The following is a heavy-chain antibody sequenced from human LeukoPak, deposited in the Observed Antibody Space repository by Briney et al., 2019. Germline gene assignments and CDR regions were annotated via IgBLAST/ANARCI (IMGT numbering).Heavy chain of an antibody. J-gene: IGHJ5*02. CDR3: VRVLPAPKFSAS. Sequence: SETLSLTCTVTGSSYTTSYSWAWSRQPPGKGLEWIATVFQLQTVRTFYNPSLESRVTMSLDTSHNQFSLNLTSVTAADTALYLCVRVLPAPKFSASWGQGTLVTVSS. V-gene: IGHV4-38-2*02. CDR1: GSSYTTSYS. CDR2: VFQLQTVRT. D-gene: IGHD2-15*01.